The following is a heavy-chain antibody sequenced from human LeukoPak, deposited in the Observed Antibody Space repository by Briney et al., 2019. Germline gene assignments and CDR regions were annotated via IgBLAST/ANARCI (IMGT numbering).Heavy chain of an antibody. CDR2: IIPIFGTA. CDR1: GGTFSSYA. J-gene: IGHJ6*03. CDR3: ARENTAKVPYYMDV. D-gene: IGHD5-18*01. V-gene: IGHV1-69*05. Sequence: ASVKVSCKASGGTFSSYAISWVRQAPGQGLEWMGGIIPIFGTANYAQKFQGRVTITTDESTSTAYMELSSLRSEDTAVYYCARENTAKVPYYMDVWGKGTTVTVSS.